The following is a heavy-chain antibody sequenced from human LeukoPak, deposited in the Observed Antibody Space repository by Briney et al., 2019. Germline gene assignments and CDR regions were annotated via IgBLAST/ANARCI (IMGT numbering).Heavy chain of an antibody. CDR3: ARAYYGSGRYHYWYFDL. D-gene: IGHD3-10*01. V-gene: IGHV4-39*07. Sequence: PSETLSLTCTVSGGSISSSSYSWGWIRQPPGKGLEWIGRIYTSGSTNYNPSLKSRVTISLDTSKNQFSLKLSSVTAADTALYYCARAYYGSGRYHYWYFDLWGRGTLVTVSS. CDR1: GGSISSSSYS. J-gene: IGHJ2*01. CDR2: IYTSGST.